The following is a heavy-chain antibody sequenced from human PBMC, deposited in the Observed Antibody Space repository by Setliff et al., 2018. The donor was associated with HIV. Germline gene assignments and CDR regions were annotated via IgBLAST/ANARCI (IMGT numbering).Heavy chain of an antibody. J-gene: IGHJ5*02. V-gene: IGHV1-18*01. CDR1: GYTFSTYS. CDR3: ARRADWFDL. Sequence: ASVKVSCKASGYTFSTYSISWVRQAPGQGLEWMGWISDYNSDTEYAQKLQGRVTMTKDTSTSTAYMELRSLGPDDTAVYFCARRADWFDLWGQGTLVTVSS. CDR2: ISDYNSDT.